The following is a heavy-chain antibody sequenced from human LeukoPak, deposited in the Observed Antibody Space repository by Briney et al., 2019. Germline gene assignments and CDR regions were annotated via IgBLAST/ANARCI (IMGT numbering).Heavy chain of an antibody. J-gene: IGHJ4*02. CDR3: ARDLYGDYPFDY. D-gene: IGHD4-17*01. CDR2: ISSSGDTI. V-gene: IGHV3-48*01. CDR1: GFTFTTYS. Sequence: GGSLRLSCVASGFTFTTYSMNWVRQAPGKGLEWVSYISSSGDTIYYAGSVRGRFTISRDNAKNSLYLQVNSLRVEDTAVYYCARDLYGDYPFDYWGQGTLVTVSS.